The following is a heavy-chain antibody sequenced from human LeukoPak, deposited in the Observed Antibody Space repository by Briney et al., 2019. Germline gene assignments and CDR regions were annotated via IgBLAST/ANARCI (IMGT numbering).Heavy chain of an antibody. Sequence: GGSLRLSCAASGFTFNDYYMSWIRQAPGKGLEWLSYINIGGTNTHYADSVKGRFTISRDNAKKSLYLEMNNLRAEDTAVYYCATDGAGFDTWGQGVLVTVYS. V-gene: IGHV3-11*01. J-gene: IGHJ5*02. CDR3: ATDGAGFDT. CDR1: GFTFNDYY. CDR2: INIGGTNT.